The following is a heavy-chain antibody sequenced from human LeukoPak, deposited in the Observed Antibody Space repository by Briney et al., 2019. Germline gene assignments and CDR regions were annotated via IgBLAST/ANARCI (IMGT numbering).Heavy chain of an antibody. V-gene: IGHV1-2*02. J-gene: IGHJ4*02. CDR2: ITPSGGT. CDR1: GYTFTSYA. D-gene: IGHD5-24*01. Sequence: ASVKVSCKASGYTFTSYAMHWVRQAPGQGPEWMGWITPSGGTNCPQKFQGRVAITRDTSITTAYMDLSRLTSDDTAVYYCARDRYGDGFAHFDYWGQGALVTVSS. CDR3: ARDRYGDGFAHFDY.